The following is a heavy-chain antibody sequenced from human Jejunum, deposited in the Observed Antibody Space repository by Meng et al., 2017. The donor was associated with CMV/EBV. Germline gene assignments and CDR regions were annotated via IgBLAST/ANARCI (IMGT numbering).Heavy chain of an antibody. V-gene: IGHV1-2*06. D-gene: IGHD1-26*01. J-gene: IGHJ4*02. CDR3: ARGHLGSLDY. CDR1: GYTFIDAY. Sequence: SCKASGYTFIDAYIHWVRQAPGQGLEWMGRINPKSGATNSAQKLHGRVTITRDTSISTAYMELSGLTSDDTAVFYCARGHLGSLDYWGQGTLVTVSS. CDR2: INPKSGAT.